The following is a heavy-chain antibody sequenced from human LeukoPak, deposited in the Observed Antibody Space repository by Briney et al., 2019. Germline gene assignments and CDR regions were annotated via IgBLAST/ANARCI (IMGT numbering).Heavy chain of an antibody. D-gene: IGHD3-22*01. CDR3: AKDSAPRDYDSSGYPGKNWFDP. V-gene: IGHV3-30*18. Sequence: GGSLRLSCAASGFTFSSYGMHWVRQAPGKGLEWVAVISYDGSNKYYAGSVKGRFTISRDNSKNTLYLQMNSLRAEDTAVYYCAKDSAPRDYDSSGYPGKNWFDPWGQGTLVTVSS. J-gene: IGHJ5*02. CDR1: GFTFSSYG. CDR2: ISYDGSNK.